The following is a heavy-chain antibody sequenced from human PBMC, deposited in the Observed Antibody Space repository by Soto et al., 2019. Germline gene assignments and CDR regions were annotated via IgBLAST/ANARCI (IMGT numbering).Heavy chain of an antibody. V-gene: IGHV4-39*01. CDR2: IYYSGST. CDR3: ARGVIAVAGDYYYYYGMDV. J-gene: IGHJ6*02. D-gene: IGHD6-19*01. Sequence: PSETLSLTCTVSGGSISSSSYYWGWIRQPPGKGLEWIGSIYYSGSTYYNPSLKSRVTISVDTSKNQFSLKLSSVTAADTAVYYCARGVIAVAGDYYYYYGMDVWGQGTTVTVSS. CDR1: GGSISSSSYY.